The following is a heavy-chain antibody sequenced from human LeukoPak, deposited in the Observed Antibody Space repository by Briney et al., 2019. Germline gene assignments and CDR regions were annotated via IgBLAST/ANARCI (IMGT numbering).Heavy chain of an antibody. V-gene: IGHV3-23*01. J-gene: IGHJ5*01. CDR3: ANDDYDSSGYSLNWFDS. D-gene: IGHD3-22*01. CDR1: GLTFSSYA. Sequence: QPGGSLRLSCAASGLTFSSYAMSWVRQAPGKGLEWVSAISGSGGSTYYADSVKGRFTISRDNSKNTLYLQMNSLRAEDTAVYYCANDDYDSSGYSLNWFDSWGQGTLVTVSS. CDR2: ISGSGGST.